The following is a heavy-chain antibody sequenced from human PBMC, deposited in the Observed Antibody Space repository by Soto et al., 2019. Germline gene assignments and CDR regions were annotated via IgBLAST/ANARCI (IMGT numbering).Heavy chain of an antibody. V-gene: IGHV1-46*03. J-gene: IGHJ2*01. CDR3: ARGSYCSGGSCYSSWYFDL. D-gene: IGHD2-15*01. Sequence: QVQLVQSGAEVKKPGASVKVSCKASGYTFTSYYMHWVRQAPGQGLEWMGIINPSGGSTSYAQKFQGRVTMTRDPSTSTVYMELSSLRSEDTAVYYCARGSYCSGGSCYSSWYFDLWGRGTLVTVSS. CDR2: INPSGGST. CDR1: GYTFTSYY.